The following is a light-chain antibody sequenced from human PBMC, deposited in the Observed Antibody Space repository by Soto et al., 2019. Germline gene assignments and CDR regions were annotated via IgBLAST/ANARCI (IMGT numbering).Light chain of an antibody. Sequence: DIQMTQSPSSLSASVGDRVTITCQASQNINNYLNWYQQKPGRAPKLLIYDASNLEAGVPSRFRGSGSGTAFTLTISSLQPEDVATYFCQHFDSAPQTFGPGTKVDIK. CDR3: QHFDSAPQT. V-gene: IGKV1-33*01. CDR1: QNINNY. J-gene: IGKJ1*01. CDR2: DAS.